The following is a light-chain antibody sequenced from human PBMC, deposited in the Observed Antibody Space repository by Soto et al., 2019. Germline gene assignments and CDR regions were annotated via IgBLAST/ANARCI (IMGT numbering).Light chain of an antibody. Sequence: EIVLKQSPGTLSLSPGERATLSCRASQSIANTYLAWYQQKPGQAPRLLIYDASSRATGIPDRFSGSGSGTDVTLTISRLEPEDFAVYYCQQYDTSPPYTFGQGTKLEI. CDR1: QSIANTY. V-gene: IGKV3-20*01. J-gene: IGKJ2*01. CDR2: DAS. CDR3: QQYDTSPPYT.